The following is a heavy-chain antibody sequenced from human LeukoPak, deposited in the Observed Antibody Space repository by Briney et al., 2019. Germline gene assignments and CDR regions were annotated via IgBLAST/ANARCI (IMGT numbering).Heavy chain of an antibody. Sequence: SETLSLTCTVSGGSISSYYWSWIRQPPGKGLEWIGYIYYSGSTNYNPSLKSRVTISVDTSKNQFSLKLSSVTAADTAVYYCARVTATYDSSGYYPYYFDYWGQGTLVTVSS. CDR3: ARVTATYDSSGYYPYYFDY. V-gene: IGHV4-59*01. CDR2: IYYSGST. D-gene: IGHD3-22*01. CDR1: GGSISSYY. J-gene: IGHJ4*02.